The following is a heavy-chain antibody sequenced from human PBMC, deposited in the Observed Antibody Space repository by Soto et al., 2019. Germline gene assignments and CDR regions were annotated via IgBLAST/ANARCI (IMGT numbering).Heavy chain of an antibody. D-gene: IGHD2-2*01. CDR2: IKQDGSEK. CDR3: ARDWSVQGIVLVPAALGY. V-gene: IGHV3-7*01. J-gene: IGHJ4*02. Sequence: PGGSLRLSCAPSGFTFSSYWMSWVRQAPGKGLEWVANIKQDGSEKYYVDSVKGRFTISRDNAKNSLYLQMNSLRAEDTAVYYCARDWSVQGIVLVPAALGYWGQGT. CDR1: GFTFSSYW.